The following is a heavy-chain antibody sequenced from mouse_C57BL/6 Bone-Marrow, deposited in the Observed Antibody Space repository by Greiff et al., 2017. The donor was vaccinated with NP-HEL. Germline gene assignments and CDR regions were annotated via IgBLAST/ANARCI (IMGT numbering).Heavy chain of an antibody. V-gene: IGHV1-66*01. Sequence: QVQLQQSGPELVKPGASVKISCKASGYSFTSYYIHWVKQRPGQGLEWIGWIYPGSGNTKYNEKFKGKATLTADTSSSTAYMQLSSLTSEDSAVYYCARKDITTVVAPGFAYWGQGTLVTVSA. CDR1: GYSFTSYY. CDR2: IYPGSGNT. D-gene: IGHD1-1*01. J-gene: IGHJ3*01. CDR3: ARKDITTVVAPGFAY.